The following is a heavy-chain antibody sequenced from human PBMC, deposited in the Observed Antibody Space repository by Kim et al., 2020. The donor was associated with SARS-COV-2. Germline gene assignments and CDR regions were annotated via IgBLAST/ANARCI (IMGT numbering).Heavy chain of an antibody. CDR3: AKVSLHYGSGSYAPLDY. Sequence: GGSLRLSCAASGFTFSSYAMSWVRQAPGKGLEWVSAISGSGGSTYYADSVKGRFTISRDNSKNTLYLQMNSLRAEDTAVYYCAKVSLHYGSGSYAPLDYWGQGTLVTVSS. J-gene: IGHJ4*02. CDR2: ISGSGGST. CDR1: GFTFSSYA. D-gene: IGHD3-10*01. V-gene: IGHV3-23*01.